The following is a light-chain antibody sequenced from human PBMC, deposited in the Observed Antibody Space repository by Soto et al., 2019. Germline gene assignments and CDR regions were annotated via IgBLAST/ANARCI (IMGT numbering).Light chain of an antibody. V-gene: IGKV3-15*01. CDR1: QSVNRN. J-gene: IGKJ5*01. Sequence: ETVMTQSPATLSVSPWDRATLSCRASQSVNRNLAWYQQKPGQTPRLLIYGASTRATGSPARFSGSGSGTEFTLPISNLQSEEFEVYYCQQYNDWRISFGQGTRLEIK. CDR3: QQYNDWRIS. CDR2: GAS.